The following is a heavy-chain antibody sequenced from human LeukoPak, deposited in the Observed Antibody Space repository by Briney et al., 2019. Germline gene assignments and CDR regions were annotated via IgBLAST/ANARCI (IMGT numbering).Heavy chain of an antibody. J-gene: IGHJ6*04. V-gene: IGHV3-23*01. CDR1: GFTFINYA. Sequence: GGSLRLSCAASGFTFINYAISWVRQAPGKGLEWVSTITGGRGNTYYADSVKGRFTISRDNSRNTLSLQMNSLRADDTAIYYCAKVSVAGYYSYAMDVWGKGTTVTVSS. CDR2: ITGGRGNT. D-gene: IGHD6-13*01. CDR3: AKVSVAGYYSYAMDV.